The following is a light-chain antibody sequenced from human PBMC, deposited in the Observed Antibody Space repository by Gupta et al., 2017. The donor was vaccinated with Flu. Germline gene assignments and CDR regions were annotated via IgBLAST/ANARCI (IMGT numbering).Light chain of an antibody. CDR1: SSDIGSYNY. CDR2: GVT. CDR3: SSGISSSTLV. V-gene: IGLV2-14*01. J-gene: IGLJ2*01. Sequence: SALTQSASVSGSPGQSITISCTGTSSDIGSYNYVSWYQQHPGQAPKLLIYGVTNRPSGVSNRFSASKSGDTASLTISGRQAEDEADYYCSSGISSSTLVFGGGTKLTVL.